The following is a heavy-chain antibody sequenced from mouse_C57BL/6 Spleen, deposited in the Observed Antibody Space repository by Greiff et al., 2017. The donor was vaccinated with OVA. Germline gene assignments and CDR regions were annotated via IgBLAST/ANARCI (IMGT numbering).Heavy chain of an antibody. CDR1: GYAFSSYW. V-gene: IGHV1-80*01. Sequence: QVQLQQSGAELVKPGASVKISCKASGYAFSSYWMNWVKQRPGKGLEWIGQIYPGDGDTNYNGKFKGKATLTADKSSSTAYMQLSSLTSEDSAVYFCARGGYDYDAYFDYWGQGTTLTVSS. J-gene: IGHJ2*01. D-gene: IGHD2-4*01. CDR2: IYPGDGDT. CDR3: ARGGYDYDAYFDY.